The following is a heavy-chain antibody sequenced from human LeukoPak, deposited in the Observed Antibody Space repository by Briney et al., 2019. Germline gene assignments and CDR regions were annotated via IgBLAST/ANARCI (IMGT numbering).Heavy chain of an antibody. Sequence: SETLSLTCTVSGGSISSYYWSWIRQPPGKGLEWIGYIYYSGSTNYNPSLKSRVTISVDTSKNQFSLKLSSVTAADTAVYYCARLCPGVPPSVFDYWGQGTLVTVSS. CDR2: IYYSGST. CDR3: ARLCPGVPPSVFDY. D-gene: IGHD2-21*01. V-gene: IGHV4-59*08. CDR1: GGSISSYY. J-gene: IGHJ4*02.